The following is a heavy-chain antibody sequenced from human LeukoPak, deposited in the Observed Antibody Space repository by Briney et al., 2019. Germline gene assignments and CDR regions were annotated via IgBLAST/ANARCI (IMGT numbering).Heavy chain of an antibody. Sequence: PGGSLRLSCAASGFTFSSYAMHWVRQAPGKGLEWVAVVSYDGSNKNYADSVKGRFTISRDNSKNTLDLQMISLRVEDTAMYYCARSAHDYGDYFNWFDSWGQGTLVTVSS. D-gene: IGHD4-17*01. J-gene: IGHJ5*01. V-gene: IGHV3-30*04. CDR3: ARSAHDYGDYFNWFDS. CDR2: VSYDGSNK. CDR1: GFTFSSYA.